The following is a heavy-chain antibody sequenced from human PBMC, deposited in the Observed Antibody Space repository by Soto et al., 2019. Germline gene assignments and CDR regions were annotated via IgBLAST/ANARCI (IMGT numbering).Heavy chain of an antibody. J-gene: IGHJ2*01. V-gene: IGHV3-23*01. CDR2: IGGTSGST. CDR1: GFTFSNFV. CDR3: AKRRGEGFFDF. Sequence: EVQLLESGGGLVQPGGSLRVSCAASGFTFSNFVMGWVRRAAGKGLEWVSAIGGTSGSTYYADSVKGRFIISRDKSNNAVALQLISLSDEDTAVYYFAKRRGEGFFDFWDSGTLVTVSS. D-gene: IGHD7-27*01.